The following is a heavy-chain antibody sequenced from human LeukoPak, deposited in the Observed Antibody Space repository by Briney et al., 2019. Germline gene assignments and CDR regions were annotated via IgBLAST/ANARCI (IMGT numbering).Heavy chain of an antibody. D-gene: IGHD2-2*01. CDR1: GFTVSNNY. CDR2: IYSGDNT. Sequence: LPGGSLRLSCAASGFTVSNNYMSWVRQAAGKGLEWVSFIYSGDNTYYADSVKGRFTISRDNSRNTLYLQMNTLRAEDTAVYYRARGWKYCSSTSSCYAGDFDYWGQGTLVTVSS. CDR3: ARGWKYCSSTSSCYAGDFDY. V-gene: IGHV3-66*01. J-gene: IGHJ4*02.